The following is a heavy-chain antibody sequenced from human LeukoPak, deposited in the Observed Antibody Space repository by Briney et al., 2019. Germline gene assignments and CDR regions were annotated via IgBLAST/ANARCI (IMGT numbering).Heavy chain of an antibody. CDR3: AKAHHTPLVGATTVYYYYYMDV. CDR1: GFTFDDYA. D-gene: IGHD1-26*01. CDR2: ISWNSGSI. J-gene: IGHJ6*03. V-gene: IGHV3-9*01. Sequence: GGSLRLSCAASGFTFDDYAMHWVRQAPGKGLEWVSGISWNSGSIGYADSVKGRFTISRDNAKNSLYLQMNSLRAEDTALYYCAKAHHTPLVGATTVYYYYYMDVWGKGTTVTVSS.